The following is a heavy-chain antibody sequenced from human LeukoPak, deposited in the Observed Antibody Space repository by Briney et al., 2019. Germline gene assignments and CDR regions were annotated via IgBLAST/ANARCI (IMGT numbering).Heavy chain of an antibody. CDR2: ISAYNGNT. J-gene: IGHJ5*02. CDR1: GYTFTSYG. V-gene: IGHV1-18*01. Sequence: GASVKVSCKASGYTFTSYGISWVRRAPGQGLEWMGWISAYNGNTNYAQKLQGRVTMTTDTSTSTAYMELRSLRSDDTAVYYCARDGSSSWYGYNWFDPWGQGTLVTVSS. D-gene: IGHD6-13*01. CDR3: ARDGSSSWYGYNWFDP.